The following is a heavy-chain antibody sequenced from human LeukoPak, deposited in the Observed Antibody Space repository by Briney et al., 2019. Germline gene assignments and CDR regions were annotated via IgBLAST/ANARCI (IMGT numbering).Heavy chain of an antibody. CDR1: GFTFSSYA. CDR2: ISISGENT. Sequence: GGSLRLSCAASGFTFSSYATSWVRQAPGKGLEWVSAISISGENTYYADSVKGRLTISRDTSRNTLYLQMHSLRAEDTAVYYCARLISTSSSRFSDYWGQGTLVTVSS. CDR3: ARLISTSSSRFSDY. J-gene: IGHJ4*02. V-gene: IGHV3-23*01. D-gene: IGHD6-6*01.